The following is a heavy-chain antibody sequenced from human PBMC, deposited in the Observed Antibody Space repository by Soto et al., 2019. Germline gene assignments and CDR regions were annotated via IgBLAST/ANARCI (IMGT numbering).Heavy chain of an antibody. D-gene: IGHD2-2*01. CDR2: IDPSDSYT. J-gene: IGHJ6*02. CDR3: ARQGMSTRPEYGMDV. Sequence: PGESLKISCKGSGYRFTSYWISWVRQMPGKGLEWMGRIDPSDSYTNYSPSFQGHVTISADKSISTAYLQWSSLKASDTAMYYCARQGMSTRPEYGMDVWGQGTTVTVSS. V-gene: IGHV5-10-1*01. CDR1: GYRFTSYW.